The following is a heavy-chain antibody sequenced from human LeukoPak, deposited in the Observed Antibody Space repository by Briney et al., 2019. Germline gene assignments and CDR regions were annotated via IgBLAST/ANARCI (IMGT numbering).Heavy chain of an antibody. Sequence: GGSVRLSCAASGFTFNNYRMNWVRHAQGEGLEWVSSISSSATYIYDADSVKGRFSISRDNAKNSLYLQMNSLRAEDTAVYYCARDRCSDGICYSFDQWGQGTLVTVSS. CDR1: GFTFNNYR. CDR2: ISSSATYI. CDR3: ARDRCSDGICYSFDQ. D-gene: IGHD2-15*01. V-gene: IGHV3-21*01. J-gene: IGHJ4*02.